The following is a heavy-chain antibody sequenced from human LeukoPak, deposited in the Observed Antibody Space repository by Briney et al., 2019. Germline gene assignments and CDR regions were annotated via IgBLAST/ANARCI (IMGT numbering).Heavy chain of an antibody. Sequence: SETLSLTCALYGGSFSGYYSSWIRQPPGKGLEWIGGINHSGSTNYNPSLKSRVTISVDTSKNQFSLKLSSVTAADTAVYYCARGPYSSGWYPVGYFQHWGQGTLVTVSS. CDR3: ARGPYSSGWYPVGYFQH. J-gene: IGHJ1*01. V-gene: IGHV4-34*01. CDR2: INHSGST. CDR1: GGSFSGYY. D-gene: IGHD6-19*01.